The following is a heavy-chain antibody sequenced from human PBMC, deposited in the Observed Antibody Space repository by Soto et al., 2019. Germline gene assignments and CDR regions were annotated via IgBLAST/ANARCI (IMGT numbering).Heavy chain of an antibody. CDR3: TKDTHSPSGYFEAFDV. J-gene: IGHJ3*01. V-gene: IGHV3-9*03. Sequence: DAQLVESGGGLVQPGKSLRISCVASGFTFDDHTMHWVRQAPGRGLEWVSCISWNSGIIGYADSVKGRFTISRDNAKNSLYLRMDSLRPEDMAVYYCTKDTHSPSGYFEAFDVWGQGTKVTVSS. CDR2: ISWNSGII. CDR1: GFTFDDHT. D-gene: IGHD3-22*01.